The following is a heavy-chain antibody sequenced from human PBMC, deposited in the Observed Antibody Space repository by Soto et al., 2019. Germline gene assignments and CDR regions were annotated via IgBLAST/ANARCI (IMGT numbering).Heavy chain of an antibody. CDR1: GYSISSGYY. V-gene: IGHV4-38-2*02. D-gene: IGHD3-3*01. CDR3: ARESPTGKYYDFWSGYYADYTTRDSYYYDGMEV. CDR2: IYHSGST. J-gene: IGHJ6*02. Sequence: SETLSLTCAVSGYSISSGYYWGWIRQPPGKGLEWIGSIYHSGSTYYNPSLKSRVTISVDASKNQFSLKLSSVTAADTAVYYCARESPTGKYYDFWSGYYADYTTRDSYYYDGMEVWGQGTTV.